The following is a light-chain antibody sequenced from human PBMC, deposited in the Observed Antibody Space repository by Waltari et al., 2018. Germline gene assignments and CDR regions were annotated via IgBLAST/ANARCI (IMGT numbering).Light chain of an antibody. CDR2: AAS. Sequence: VLTQSTGTLSLSPGERATLSCRASPSVDSTHLAWYQQKPGQAPRLLIYAASTRDIGIPDRFSGSGSGTDFILTISRLEPEDFAVYYCQQYGGSPMYTFGQGTKLEIK. J-gene: IGKJ2*01. CDR1: PSVDSTH. V-gene: IGKV3-20*01. CDR3: QQYGGSPMYT.